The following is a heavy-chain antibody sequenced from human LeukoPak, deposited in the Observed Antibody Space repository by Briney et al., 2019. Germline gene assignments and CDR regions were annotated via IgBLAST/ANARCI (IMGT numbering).Heavy chain of an antibody. CDR2: ISSSGSTI. CDR3: AKNLGYSSSWKSPWFDP. J-gene: IGHJ5*02. Sequence: PGGSLRLSCAASGFTFSSYEMNWVRQAPGKGLEWVSYISSSGSTIYYADSVKGRFTISRDNAKNSLYLQMNSLRAEDTAVYYCAKNLGYSSSWKSPWFDPWGQGTLVTVSS. CDR1: GFTFSSYE. D-gene: IGHD6-13*01. V-gene: IGHV3-48*03.